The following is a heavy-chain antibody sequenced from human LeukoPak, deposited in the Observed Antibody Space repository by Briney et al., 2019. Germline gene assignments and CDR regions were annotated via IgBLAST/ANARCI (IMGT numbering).Heavy chain of an antibody. Sequence: ASVKVSCKASGYTFTGYYMHWVRQAPGQGLEWMGRINPNSGGTNYAQKFQGRVTMTRDTSTSIVYMELSSLRSEDTAVYYCACSFDTIFGVVAGNYFDYWGQGTLVTVSS. CDR3: ACSFDTIFGVVAGNYFDY. V-gene: IGHV1-2*06. J-gene: IGHJ4*02. CDR1: GYTFTGYY. CDR2: INPNSGGT. D-gene: IGHD3-3*01.